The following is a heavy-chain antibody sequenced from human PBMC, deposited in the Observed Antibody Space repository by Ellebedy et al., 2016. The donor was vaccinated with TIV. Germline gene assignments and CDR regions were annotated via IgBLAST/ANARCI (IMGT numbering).Heavy chain of an antibody. CDR2: ISLYNGYT. CDR3: AGGRYGGFTGGYHYYYGMDV. CDR1: DDTLSSYG. J-gene: IGHJ6*02. Sequence: AASVQVSCKASDDTLSSYGISWLRQAPGQGLEWMGFISLYNGYTIYAQNVQGRVTMTTDTSTSTAFMELRSLRSHDTAVYYCAGGRYGGFTGGYHYYYGMDVWGQGTTVTVSS. V-gene: IGHV1-18*04. D-gene: IGHD3-16*01.